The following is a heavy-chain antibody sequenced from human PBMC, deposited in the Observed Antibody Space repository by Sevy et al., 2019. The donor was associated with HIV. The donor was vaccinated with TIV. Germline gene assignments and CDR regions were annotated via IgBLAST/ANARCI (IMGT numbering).Heavy chain of an antibody. CDR3: ARGALYCSGGSCYFFDY. CDR1: GGSISSGDYY. Sequence: SETLSLTCTVSGGSISSGDYYWSWIRQPPGKGLEWIGYIYYSGGTYYNPSLKSRVTISVDTSKNQFSLKLSSVTAADTAVYYCARGALYCSGGSCYFFDYWGQGTLVTVSS. D-gene: IGHD2-15*01. V-gene: IGHV4-30-4*01. CDR2: IYYSGGT. J-gene: IGHJ4*02.